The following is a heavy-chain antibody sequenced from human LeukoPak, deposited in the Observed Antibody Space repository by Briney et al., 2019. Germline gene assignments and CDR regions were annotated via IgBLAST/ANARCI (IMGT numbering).Heavy chain of an antibody. CDR2: VYGDDRK. Sequence: SGPTLAKPTQTLTLTFTISGYSCTTSRVDGGRVRQPSGSALEWRTLVYGDDRKRYSPSLKSRLTITKDTSKKHVVLTITNLDPVDTATYYCAHSTSNGWNPLVQWGQGTLVTVSS. CDR3: AHSTSNGWNPLVQ. V-gene: IGHV2-5*02. J-gene: IGHJ4*02. CDR1: GYSCTTSRVD. D-gene: IGHD6-19*01.